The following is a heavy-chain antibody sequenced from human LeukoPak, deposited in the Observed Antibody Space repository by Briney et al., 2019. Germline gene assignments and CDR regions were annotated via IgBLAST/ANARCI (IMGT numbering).Heavy chain of an antibody. V-gene: IGHV4-39*01. J-gene: IGHJ6*02. Sequence: SETLSLTCTVSGGSINTNGHYWGWIRQSSGKGLEWIGSISYSGTTYYNPSLKSRVTISADTSKSQFSLKLTSVTAADTAIYFCARHFDFWGQGTTVTVSS. CDR2: ISYSGTT. CDR3: ARHFDF. CDR1: GGSINTNGHY.